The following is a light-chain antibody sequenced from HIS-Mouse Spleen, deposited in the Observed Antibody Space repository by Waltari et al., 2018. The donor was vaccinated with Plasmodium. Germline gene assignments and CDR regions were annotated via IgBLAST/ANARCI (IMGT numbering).Light chain of an antibody. CDR2: EDS. J-gene: IGLJ3*02. Sequence: SYELTQPPSVSVSPGQTARITCSGDALPTKYAYWYQQKSGQAPVLGSYEDSKRPSGIPASFSGSRSGTMATLTISGAQVEDEADYYCYSTDSSGNHRVFGGGTKLTVL. V-gene: IGLV3-10*01. CDR3: YSTDSSGNHRV. CDR1: ALPTKY.